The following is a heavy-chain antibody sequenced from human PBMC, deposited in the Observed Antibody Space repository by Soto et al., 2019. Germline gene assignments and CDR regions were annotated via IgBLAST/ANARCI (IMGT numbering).Heavy chain of an antibody. J-gene: IGHJ4*02. CDR2: ISGSGGST. CDR3: AKRYYDYVWGSYPKGRDY. CDR1: GFTFSSYA. Sequence: EVQLLESGGGLVQPGGSLRLSCAASGFTFSSYAMSWVRQAPGKGLEWVSAISGSGGSTYYADSVKGRFTISRDNSKNTLYLQMNSLRAEDTAVYYCAKRYYDYVWGSYPKGRDYWGQGTLVTVSS. D-gene: IGHD3-16*02. V-gene: IGHV3-23*01.